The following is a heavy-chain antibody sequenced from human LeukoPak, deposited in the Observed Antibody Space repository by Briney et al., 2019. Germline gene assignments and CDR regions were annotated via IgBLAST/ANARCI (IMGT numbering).Heavy chain of an antibody. D-gene: IGHD3-10*01. CDR3: ARDHSGQD. Sequence: GGSLRLSCAASGFTFSSYGMSWVRQAPGKGLEWVSVIYSGGSTYYADSVKGRFTISRDNSKNTLYLQMNSLRAEDTAAYYCARDHSGQDWGQGTLVTVSS. CDR2: IYSGGST. V-gene: IGHV3-53*01. CDR1: GFTFSSYG. J-gene: IGHJ4*02.